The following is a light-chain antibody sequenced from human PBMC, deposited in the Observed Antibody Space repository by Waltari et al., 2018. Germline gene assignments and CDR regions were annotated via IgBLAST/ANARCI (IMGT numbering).Light chain of an antibody. Sequence: SYVVTQSPSVSVAPGETARITCGGDNIGSKRVHWYQQRPGQAPVLVISYDSDRPSGIPERVSGSNSGNTATLTISWVEADDEADYYCLVWHSTTDHHGVFGGGTKLTVL. CDR2: YDS. CDR3: LVWHSTTDHHGV. V-gene: IGLV3-21*04. CDR1: NIGSKR. J-gene: IGLJ2*01.